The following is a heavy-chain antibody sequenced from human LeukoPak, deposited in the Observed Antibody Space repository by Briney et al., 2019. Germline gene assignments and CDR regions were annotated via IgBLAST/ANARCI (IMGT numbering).Heavy chain of an antibody. CDR2: IDPNSGGT. V-gene: IGHV1-2*02. D-gene: IGHD6-19*01. Sequence: GASVKVSCKASGYTFTDYYMHWVRQAPGQGLEWMGWIDPNSGGTNYAQKFQGRVTMTNDTSISTAYMELSRLTSDDTAVYYCTRGGWLVKWGQGTLVTVSS. CDR3: TRGGWLVK. J-gene: IGHJ4*02. CDR1: GYTFTDYY.